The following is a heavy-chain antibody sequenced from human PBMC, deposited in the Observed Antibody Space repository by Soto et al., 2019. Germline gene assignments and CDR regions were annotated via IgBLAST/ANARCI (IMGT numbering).Heavy chain of an antibody. J-gene: IGHJ6*02. V-gene: IGHV3-13*01. CDR3: ARVWGSGSYGPTYGMDV. Sequence: GVSLRLSCAASGFTFSNYDMHWVRQGTGKGLEWVSAIGTAGDTYYPGSVKGRFTISRENAKNSLYLQMNSLRAGDTAVYYCARVWGSGSYGPTYGMDVWGQGTTVTVSS. CDR1: GFTFSNYD. CDR2: IGTAGDT. D-gene: IGHD3-10*01.